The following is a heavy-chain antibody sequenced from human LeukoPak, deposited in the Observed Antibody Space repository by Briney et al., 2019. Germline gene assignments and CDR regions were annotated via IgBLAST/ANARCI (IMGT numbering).Heavy chain of an antibody. CDR1: GGSISSGRYY. CDR3: ARDGIFGVVNYYFDY. CDR2: IYTSGST. D-gene: IGHD3-3*01. V-gene: IGHV4-61*02. Sequence: SETLSLTCTVAGGSISSGRYYWSWIRQPAGKGLEWIGRIYTSGSTNYNPSLKSRVTISVDTSKNRFSLKLSSVTAADTAVYYCARDGIFGVVNYYFDYWGQGTLVTVSS. J-gene: IGHJ4*02.